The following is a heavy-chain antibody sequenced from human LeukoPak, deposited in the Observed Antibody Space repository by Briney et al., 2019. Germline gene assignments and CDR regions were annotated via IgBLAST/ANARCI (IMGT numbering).Heavy chain of an antibody. CDR3: AKDSSGSYFENWFDP. Sequence: SGGSLRLSCAASGFTFSSYAMHWVRQAPGKGLEWVAVISYDGSNKYYADSVKGRFTISRDNSKNTLYLRMNSLRAEDTAVYYCAKDSSGSYFENWFDPWGQGTLVTVSS. CDR2: ISYDGSNK. J-gene: IGHJ5*02. D-gene: IGHD1-26*01. V-gene: IGHV3-30*04. CDR1: GFTFSSYA.